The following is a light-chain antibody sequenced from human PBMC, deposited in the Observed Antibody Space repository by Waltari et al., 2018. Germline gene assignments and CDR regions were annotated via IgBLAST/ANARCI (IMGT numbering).Light chain of an antibody. CDR2: WAS. V-gene: IGKV4-1*01. CDR3: QQYHTSPFT. J-gene: IGKJ3*01. CDR1: QSVLYSSINKNY. Sequence: DIVMTQSPDSLAVSLGERATINCKSSQSVLYSSINKNYLAWYQQKPGQPPKLLIYWASTRESGVPDRFSGSGSGTDFTLTISSLQAEDVAVYYCQQYHTSPFTFGPGTKVDI.